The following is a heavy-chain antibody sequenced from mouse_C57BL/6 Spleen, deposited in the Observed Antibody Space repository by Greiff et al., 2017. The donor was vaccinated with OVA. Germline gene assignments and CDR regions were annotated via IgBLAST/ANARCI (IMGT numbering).Heavy chain of an antibody. CDR2: ISRGGSYT. CDR1: GFTFSSYG. CDR3: ARHRWTGAMDY. V-gene: IGHV5-6*01. D-gene: IGHD1-1*02. J-gene: IGHJ4*01. Sequence: EVQLVESGGDLVKPGGSLKLSCAASGFTFSSYGMSWVRQTPDKRLEWVATISRGGSYTYYPDSVKGRFTFSRDNAKNTLYLKMSSLKSEDTARDYCARHRWTGAMDYWGQGTSVTVSS.